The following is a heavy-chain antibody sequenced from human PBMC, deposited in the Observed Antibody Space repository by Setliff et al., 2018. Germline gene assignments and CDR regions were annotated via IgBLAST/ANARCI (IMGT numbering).Heavy chain of an antibody. D-gene: IGHD3-3*01. CDR1: GGSISSYY. Sequence: SETLSLTCTVSGGSISSYYWSWIRQPPGKGLEWIGYIYYSGSTNYNPSLKSRVTISVDTSKNQFSLNLSSLTAADTAVYYCARVSGFQYMDVWGKGTTVTVSS. V-gene: IGHV4-59*08. CDR2: IYYSGST. CDR3: ARVSGFQYMDV. J-gene: IGHJ6*03.